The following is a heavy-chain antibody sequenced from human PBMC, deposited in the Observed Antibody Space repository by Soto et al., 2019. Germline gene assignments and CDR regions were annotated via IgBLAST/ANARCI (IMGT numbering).Heavy chain of an antibody. D-gene: IGHD3-10*01. CDR1: GFTFSRYA. Sequence: QVQVVESGGGVVQPGRSLRLSCAASGFTFSRYAIHWVRQAPGKGLEWVAVISRDGTTKYYVDSVKGRFTISRDNSRNTLYLQMNSLRHEDAAVYYCARSRSGAVADSFDFWGQGTLVTVSS. CDR2: ISRDGTTK. V-gene: IGHV3-30*04. CDR3: ARSRSGAVADSFDF. J-gene: IGHJ4*02.